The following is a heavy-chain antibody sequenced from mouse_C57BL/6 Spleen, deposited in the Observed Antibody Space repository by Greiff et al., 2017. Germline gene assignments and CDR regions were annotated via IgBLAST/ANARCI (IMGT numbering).Heavy chain of an antibody. D-gene: IGHD2-4*01. Sequence: EVKLMESGGGLVKPGGSLKLSCAASGFTFSDYGMHWVRQAPEKGLEWVAYISSGSSTIYYADTVKGRFTISRDNAKNTLFRQMTSLRSEDTAMYYCARGNYDYDGDYWGQGTTLTVSS. CDR2: ISSGSSTI. CDR1: GFTFSDYG. J-gene: IGHJ2*01. V-gene: IGHV5-17*01. CDR3: ARGNYDYDGDY.